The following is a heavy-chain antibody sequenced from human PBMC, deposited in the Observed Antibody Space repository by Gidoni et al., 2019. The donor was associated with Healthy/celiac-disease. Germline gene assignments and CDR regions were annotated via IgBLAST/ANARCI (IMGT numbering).Heavy chain of an antibody. J-gene: IGHJ6*02. D-gene: IGHD5-18*01. CDR3: ARQLGSNGMDV. CDR2: IIPILGIA. Sequence: QVQLVQSGAEVKKPGSSVKVSCTASGGTFSSYAISWVRQAPGQGLEWMGRIIPILGIANYAQKFQGRVTITADKSTSTAYMELSSLRSEDTAVYYCARQLGSNGMDVWGQGTTVTVSS. CDR1: GGTFSSYA. V-gene: IGHV1-69*09.